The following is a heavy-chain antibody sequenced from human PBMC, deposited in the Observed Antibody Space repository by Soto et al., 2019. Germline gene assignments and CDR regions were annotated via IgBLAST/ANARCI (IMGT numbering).Heavy chain of an antibody. CDR2: IYWDDDK. CDR1: GFSLTTSGVG. CDR3: AHRYNSLYNYYGMDV. D-gene: IGHD1-20*01. Sequence: QITLKESGPTLVKPTQTLTLTCTFSGFSLTTSGVGVGWIRQPPGKALEWLALIYWDDDKRYSPFLKSRLTITKDTPTHDVVLTMTNMDPVDTATYYCAHRYNSLYNYYGMDVWGQGTTVTVSS. J-gene: IGHJ6*02. V-gene: IGHV2-5*02.